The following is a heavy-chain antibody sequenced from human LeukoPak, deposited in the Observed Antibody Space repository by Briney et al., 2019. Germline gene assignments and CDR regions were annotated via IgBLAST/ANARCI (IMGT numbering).Heavy chain of an antibody. CDR2: MYSGGTT. D-gene: IGHD6-13*01. J-gene: IGHJ3*01. CDR1: DGSINGYY. CDR3: ARHSSHSSTNDAFDL. Sequence: PSETLSLTCTVSDGSINGYYWSWIRQPPGKGLDWNGYMYSGGTTNYSPSLKSRGTISEDTSKNKFALKLTSVTAADTAVYYCARHSSHSSTNDAFDLWGQGTLVTVSS. V-gene: IGHV4-59*01.